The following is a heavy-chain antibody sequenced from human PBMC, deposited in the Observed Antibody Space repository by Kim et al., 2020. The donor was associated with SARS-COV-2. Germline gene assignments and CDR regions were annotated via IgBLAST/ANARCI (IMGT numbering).Heavy chain of an antibody. CDR2: IYSGGST. CDR1: GFIVSNNH. Sequence: GGSLRLSCAASGFIVSNNHMNWVRQAPGKGLEWVAVIYSGGSTYYADSVTGRFTISSYNSKNTVYLQINSLRVEDTAVYYCASDDDFWGQGTLVTVSS. J-gene: IGHJ4*02. CDR3: ASDDDF. V-gene: IGHV3-53*01.